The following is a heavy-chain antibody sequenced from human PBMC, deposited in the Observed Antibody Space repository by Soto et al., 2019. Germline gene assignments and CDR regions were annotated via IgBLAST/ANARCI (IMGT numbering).Heavy chain of an antibody. CDR1: GFTFSSYG. V-gene: IGHV3-33*01. CDR2: IWYDGSNK. CDR3: ARSVLWFGELPLVFGSRDY. J-gene: IGHJ4*02. D-gene: IGHD3-10*01. Sequence: QVQLVESGGGVVQPGRSLRLSCAASGFTFSSYGMHWVRQAPGKGLGWVAVIWYDGSNKYYADSVKGRFTISRDNSKNTLYLQMNSLRAEDTAVYYCARSVLWFGELPLVFGSRDYWGQGTLVTVSS.